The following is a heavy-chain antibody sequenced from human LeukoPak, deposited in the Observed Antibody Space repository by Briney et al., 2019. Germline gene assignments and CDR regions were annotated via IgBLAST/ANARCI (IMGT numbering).Heavy chain of an antibody. CDR1: GFTFSNYA. V-gene: IGHV3-30-3*01. D-gene: IGHD3-22*01. CDR2: ISYDGSNK. Sequence: QTRGSLRPSCAASGFTFSNYAIFWVRQAPGKGLEWVAIISYDGSNKYYADSVKGRFTISRDNSKNTLYLQMNSLRAEDTAVYYCARGPASYYDSSGYSHYFDYWGQGTLVTVSS. CDR3: ARGPASYYDSSGYSHYFDY. J-gene: IGHJ4*02.